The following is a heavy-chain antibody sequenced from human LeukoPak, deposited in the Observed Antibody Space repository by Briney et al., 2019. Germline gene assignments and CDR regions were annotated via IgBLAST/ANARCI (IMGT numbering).Heavy chain of an antibody. V-gene: IGHV3-53*01. Sequence: HSGGSLRLPCAASGFTVSNNFMSWVRQAPGKGLEWVSVIHSGGTTYYADSVKGRFTISRDNSRNTLYLQMNSLRAENTAVYYCARGRVTYSGYDFPYYFDYWGQRTLVTVSS. CDR3: ARGRVTYSGYDFPYYFDY. CDR2: IHSGGTT. D-gene: IGHD5-12*01. J-gene: IGHJ4*02. CDR1: GFTVSNNF.